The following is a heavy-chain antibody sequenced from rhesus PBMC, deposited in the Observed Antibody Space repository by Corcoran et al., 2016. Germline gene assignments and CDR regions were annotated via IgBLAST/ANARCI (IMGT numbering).Heavy chain of an antibody. D-gene: IGHD1-26*01. CDR2: ISYTGGST. CDR3: ARDSITGTTRYGLDS. V-gene: IGHV3S18*01. CDR1: GFSFSDYY. J-gene: IGHJ6*01. Sequence: EVQLVESGGGLAKSGGSLRLSCAASGFSFSDYYMYWVRKAPGKGLEWVSGISYTGGSTYYADSVNGRCTISRENAKNTLYLQMDSLRAEDTAVYYCARDSITGTTRYGLDSWGQGVVVTVSS.